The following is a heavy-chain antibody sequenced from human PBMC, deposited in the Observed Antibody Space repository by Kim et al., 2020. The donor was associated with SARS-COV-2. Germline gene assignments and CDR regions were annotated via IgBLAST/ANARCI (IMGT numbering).Heavy chain of an antibody. CDR2: INHSGST. CDR3: ARAITIFGVVRFDY. D-gene: IGHD3-3*01. J-gene: IGHJ4*02. V-gene: IGHV4-34*01. Sequence: SETLSLTCAVYGGSFSGYYWSWIRQPPGKGLEWIGEINHSGSTNYNPSLKSRVTISVDTSKNQFSLKLSSVTAADTAVYYCARAITIFGVVRFDYWGQGTLVTVSS. CDR1: GGSFSGYY.